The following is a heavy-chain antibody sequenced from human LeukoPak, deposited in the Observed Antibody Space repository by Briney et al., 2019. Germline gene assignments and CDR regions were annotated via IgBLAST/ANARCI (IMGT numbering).Heavy chain of an antibody. CDR3: ARGSPTYYYDSSGPVDY. CDR2: MNPNSGNT. D-gene: IGHD3-22*01. CDR1: GYTFTSYY. Sequence: ASVKVSCKASGYTFTSYYMHWVRQATGQGLEWMGWMNPNSGNTGYAQKFQGRVTITRNTSISTAYMELSSLRSEDTAVYYCARGSPTYYYDSSGPVDYWGQGTLVTVSS. J-gene: IGHJ4*02. V-gene: IGHV1-8*03.